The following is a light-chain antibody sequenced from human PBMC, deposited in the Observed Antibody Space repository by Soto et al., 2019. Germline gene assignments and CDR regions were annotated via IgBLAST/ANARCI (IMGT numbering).Light chain of an antibody. CDR2: AAS. V-gene: IGKV1-39*01. Sequence: DIHMTQSPSCLSASVQDIVTITCRASQSISSYLNWYQQKPGKAPKLLIYAASSLQSGVPSRFSGSGSGTDFTLTISSLQPEDFATYYCQQSYSTPTFGGGTKVDI. CDR1: QSISSY. J-gene: IGKJ4*01. CDR3: QQSYSTPT.